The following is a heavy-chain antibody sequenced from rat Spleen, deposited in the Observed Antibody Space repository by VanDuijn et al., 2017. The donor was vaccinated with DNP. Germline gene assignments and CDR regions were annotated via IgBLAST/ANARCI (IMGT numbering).Heavy chain of an antibody. D-gene: IGHD1-10*01. CDR2: IIYDGTRA. Sequence: EVQLVETGGGLVQPGKSLKLSCAASRFTFSDYNMAWVRQAPKKGLEWVATIIYDGTRAGYRDSVRGRFTISRDNAKSILYLQMDSLRSEDTATYYCARRGYNNAWYFDFWGPGTMVTVSS. CDR3: ARRGYNNAWYFDF. CDR1: RFTFSDYN. J-gene: IGHJ1*01. V-gene: IGHV5S10*01.